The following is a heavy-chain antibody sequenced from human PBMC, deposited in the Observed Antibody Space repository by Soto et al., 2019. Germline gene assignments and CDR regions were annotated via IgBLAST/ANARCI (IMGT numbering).Heavy chain of an antibody. V-gene: IGHV4-39*01. CDR3: ARHGREYSSSDFDY. CDR1: GGSISSSSYY. J-gene: IGHJ4*02. D-gene: IGHD6-6*01. Sequence: SETLSLTCTVSGGSISSSSYYWGWIRQPPGKGLEWIGRIYYSGSTYYNPSLKSRVTISVDTSKNQFSLKLSSVTAVDTAVYYCARHGREYSSSDFDYWGQGTLVTVSS. CDR2: IYYSGST.